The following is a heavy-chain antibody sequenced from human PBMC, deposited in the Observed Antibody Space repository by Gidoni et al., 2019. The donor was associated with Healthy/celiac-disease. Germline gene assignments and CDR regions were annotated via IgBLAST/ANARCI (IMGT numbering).Heavy chain of an antibody. V-gene: IGHV3-21*01. D-gene: IGHD6-6*01. CDR1: GFTFSSYT. CDR2: ISSSSSYI. Sequence: VQLVESGGGLVKPGGSLRLSSSPSGFTFSSYTMNWVRQAPGKGLEWGSSISSSSSYIYYEDSVKGRFTISRDKAKKSLYLKMNSLRAEETAVYYCAREAYSSSDWFDPWGQGTLVTVSS. CDR3: AREAYSSSDWFDP. J-gene: IGHJ5*02.